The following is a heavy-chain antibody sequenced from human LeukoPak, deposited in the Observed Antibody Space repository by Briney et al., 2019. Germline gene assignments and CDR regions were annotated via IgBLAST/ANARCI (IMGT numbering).Heavy chain of an antibody. J-gene: IGHJ4*02. CDR2: ISAYNGNT. CDR1: GGTFSSYG. Sequence: ASVKVSCKASGGTFSSYGISWVRQAPGQGLEWMGWISAYNGNTNYAQKLQGRVTMTTDTSTSTAYMELRSLRSDDTAVYYCARPAYYDFWSGYSHFDYWGQGTLVTVSS. D-gene: IGHD3-3*01. V-gene: IGHV1-18*01. CDR3: ARPAYYDFWSGYSHFDY.